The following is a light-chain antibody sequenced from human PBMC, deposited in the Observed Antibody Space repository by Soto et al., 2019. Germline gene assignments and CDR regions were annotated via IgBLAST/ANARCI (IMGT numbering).Light chain of an antibody. CDR2: SNN. V-gene: IGLV1-44*01. CDR3: AAWDDSLIGVI. CDR1: SSNVGSNA. J-gene: IGLJ2*01. Sequence: QPVLTQPPSASGTPGQRVTISCSGSSSNVGSNAVNWYQQLPGTAPQLLIYSNNQRPSGVPDRFSGSKSGTSASLAISGLQSEDEADYYCAAWDDSLIGVIFGGGTKLTVL.